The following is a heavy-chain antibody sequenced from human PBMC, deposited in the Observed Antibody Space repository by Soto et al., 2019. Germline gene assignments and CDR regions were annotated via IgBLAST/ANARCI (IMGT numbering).Heavy chain of an antibody. V-gene: IGHV5-51*01. J-gene: IGHJ6*02. D-gene: IGHD3-22*01. CDR3: SVPPLVVTMIVVVITSLSYYYGMDV. CDR1: GYSFTSYW. CDR2: IYPGDSDT. Sequence: GESLKISCKGSGYSFTSYWIGWVRQMPGKGLEWVGIIYPGDSDTRYSPSFQGQVTISADKSISTAYLQWSSLKASDTAMYYCSVPPLVVTMIVVVITSLSYYYGMDVWGQGTAVTVSS.